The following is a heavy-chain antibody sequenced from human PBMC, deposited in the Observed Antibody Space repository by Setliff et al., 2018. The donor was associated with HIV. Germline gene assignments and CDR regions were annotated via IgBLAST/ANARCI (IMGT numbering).Heavy chain of an antibody. CDR3: ATRIQLCY. CDR1: GFTFSGSA. CDR2: ISGSGGST. V-gene: IGHV3-23*01. D-gene: IGHD5-18*01. J-gene: IGHJ4*02. Sequence: GGSLRLSCSASGFTFSGSALHWVRQASGKGLEWVSAISGSGGSTYYADSVKGRFTISRDNSKNTLYLQMNSLRAEDTAVYYCATRIQLCYWGQGTLVTVSS.